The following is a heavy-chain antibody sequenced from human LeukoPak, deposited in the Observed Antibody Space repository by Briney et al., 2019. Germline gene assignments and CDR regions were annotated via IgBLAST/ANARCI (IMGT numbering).Heavy chain of an antibody. D-gene: IGHD3-10*01. CDR2: ISDSGGTI. Sequence: PGGSLRLSCTAPGFTFSNFVMSWVRQAPGKGLEWVSSISDSGGTIYHTDSVKGRFTTSRDNSKKTLYLQMNSLRAEDTAVYYCAKDRAIRGGKEFDSWGQGTLVTVSS. CDR3: AKDRAIRGGKEFDS. J-gene: IGHJ4*02. V-gene: IGHV3-23*01. CDR1: GFTFSNFV.